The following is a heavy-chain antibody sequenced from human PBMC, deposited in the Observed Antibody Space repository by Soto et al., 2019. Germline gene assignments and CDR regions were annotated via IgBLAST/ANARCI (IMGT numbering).Heavy chain of an antibody. J-gene: IGHJ4*02. D-gene: IGHD2-15*01. V-gene: IGHV3-15*07. CDR1: SFTLSNAW. CDR3: TTFRSCSGGSCYPTPFDY. CDR2: IKSKTDGGTT. Sequence: GSLGLSCAACSFTLSNAWMNWVRQAPGKGLEWVGRIKSKTDGGTTDYAAPVKGRFTISRDDSKNTLYLQMNSLKTEDTAVYYCTTFRSCSGGSCYPTPFDYWGQGTLVTVSS.